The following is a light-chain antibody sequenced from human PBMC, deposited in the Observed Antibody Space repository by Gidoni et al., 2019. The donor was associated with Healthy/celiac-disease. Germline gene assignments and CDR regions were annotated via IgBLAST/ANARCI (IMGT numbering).Light chain of an antibody. CDR2: KAS. CDR3: QQYNSYSRT. J-gene: IGKJ1*01. V-gene: IGKV1-5*03. Sequence: DIQMTPPPSTLSAPVGDSVTITCPASQSISSWLAWYQQKPGKAPKLLIYKASSLESGVPSRFSGSGSGTEFTLTSSSLQPDDFATYYCQQYNSYSRTFGQGTKVEIK. CDR1: QSISSW.